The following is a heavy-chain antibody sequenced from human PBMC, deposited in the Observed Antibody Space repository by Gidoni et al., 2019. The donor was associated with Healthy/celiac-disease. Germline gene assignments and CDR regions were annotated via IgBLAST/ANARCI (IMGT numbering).Heavy chain of an antibody. CDR1: GFTFSSYG. J-gene: IGHJ4*02. CDR3: ARSFRTLGYCTNGVCYGLGY. CDR2: ISYDGSNK. Sequence: QVQLVESGGGVVQPGRSLRLSCAASGFTFSSYGMHWVRQAPGKGLELVAVISYDGSNKYYADSVKGRFNISRDNSKNTLYLQMNSLRAEDTAVYYCARSFRTLGYCTNGVCYGLGYWGQGTLVTVSS. V-gene: IGHV3-30*03. D-gene: IGHD2-8*01.